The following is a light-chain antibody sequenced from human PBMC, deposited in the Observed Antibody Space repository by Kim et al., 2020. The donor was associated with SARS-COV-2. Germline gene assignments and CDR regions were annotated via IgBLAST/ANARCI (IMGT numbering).Light chain of an antibody. CDR2: SNN. J-gene: IGLJ3*02. Sequence: RQTAKLTCPATTNNVGNRGAAWLHHHQDHPPHRLSYSNNNRPSGISERFSASRAGSTASLTITGLQPEDEADYYCSAWDIALSAWVFGGGTKVTVL. CDR3: SAWDIALSAWV. CDR1: TNNVGNRG. V-gene: IGLV10-54*04.